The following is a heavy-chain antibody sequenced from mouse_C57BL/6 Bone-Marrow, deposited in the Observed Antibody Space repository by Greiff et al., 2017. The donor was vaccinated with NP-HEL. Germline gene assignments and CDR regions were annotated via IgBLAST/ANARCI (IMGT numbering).Heavy chain of an antibody. CDR1: GYTFTDYE. CDR2: IDPETGGT. CDR3: TSSGDSYYYGSSYVGFAY. J-gene: IGHJ3*01. D-gene: IGHD1-1*01. V-gene: IGHV1-15*01. Sequence: QVQLKQSGAELVRPGASVTLSCKASGYTFTDYEMHWVKQTPVHGLEWIGAIDPETGGTAYTQKFKGKAILTADKSSSTAYMELRSLTSEDSAVYYCTSSGDSYYYGSSYVGFAYWGQGTLVTVSA.